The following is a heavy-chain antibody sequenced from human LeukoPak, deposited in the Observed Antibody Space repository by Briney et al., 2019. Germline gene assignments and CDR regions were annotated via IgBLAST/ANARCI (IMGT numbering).Heavy chain of an antibody. D-gene: IGHD5-18*01. CDR2: INHSGST. CDR1: GGSFSGYY. CDR3: ARGRGYSYGYSDF. J-gene: IGHJ4*02. Sequence: SETLSLTCAVYGGSFSGYYWSWIRQPPGKGLEWIGEINHSGSTNYNPSLKSRVTISVDTSKNQFSLKLSSVTAADTAVYYCARGRGYSYGYSDFWGQGTLVTVSS. V-gene: IGHV4-34*01.